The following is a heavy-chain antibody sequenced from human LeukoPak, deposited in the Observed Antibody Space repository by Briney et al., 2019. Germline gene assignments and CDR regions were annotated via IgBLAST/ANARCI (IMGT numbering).Heavy chain of an antibody. J-gene: IGHJ6*03. D-gene: IGHD6-13*01. V-gene: IGHV3-20*04. CDR3: ARAFISRIAAVGTPFYYYYMDV. CDR1: GFTFDDYG. CDR2: INWNGGST. Sequence: GRTLRLSCAASGFTFDDYGMSWVRQAPAKGLEWVSSINWNGGSTGYADSVKGRFTISRDNSKKSLYLHMNSLRSDDTAVYYCARAFISRIAAVGTPFYYYYMDVCGKGTTVTVSS.